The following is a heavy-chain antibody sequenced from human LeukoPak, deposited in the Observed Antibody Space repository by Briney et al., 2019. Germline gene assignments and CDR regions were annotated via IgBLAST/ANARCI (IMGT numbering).Heavy chain of an antibody. D-gene: IGHD2-15*01. CDR2: IHYSGST. J-gene: IGHJ4*02. CDR1: GGSISSYY. CDR3: ARDSSCSGGSCYSDY. Sequence: SETLSLTCTVSGGSISSYYWSWIRQPPGKGLEWIGYIHYSGSTNYNPSLKSRVTISVDTSKNQFSLKLSSVTAADTAVYYCARDSSCSGGSCYSDYWGQGTLVTVSS. V-gene: IGHV4-59*01.